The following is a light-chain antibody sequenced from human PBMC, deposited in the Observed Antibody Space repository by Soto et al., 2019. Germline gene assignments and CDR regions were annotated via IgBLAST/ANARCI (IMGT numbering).Light chain of an antibody. CDR2: GAS. J-gene: IGKJ3*01. V-gene: IGKV3-20*01. CDR1: QSVSSSY. Sequence: EIVLTQSPGTLSLSPGERASLSCRASQSVSSSYLAWYQQKPGQAPRLLIYGASSMATGIPDRFSGSGSGTDFTLTISRLEPEDFAVCYCQQYGSSPGFTFGPGTKVDIK. CDR3: QQYGSSPGFT.